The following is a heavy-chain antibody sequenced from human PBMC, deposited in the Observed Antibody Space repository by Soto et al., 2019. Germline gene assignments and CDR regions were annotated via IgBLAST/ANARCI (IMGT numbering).Heavy chain of an antibody. CDR2: INHSGST. Sequence: SETLSLTCAVYGGSFSGYYWSWIRQPPGKGLEWIGEINHSGSTNYNPSLKSRVTISVDTSKNQFSLKLSSVTAADTAVYYCARGGVRWKYSSSWYFDYWGQGTLVTVS. CDR1: GGSFSGYY. D-gene: IGHD6-13*01. V-gene: IGHV4-34*01. CDR3: ARGGVRWKYSSSWYFDY. J-gene: IGHJ4*02.